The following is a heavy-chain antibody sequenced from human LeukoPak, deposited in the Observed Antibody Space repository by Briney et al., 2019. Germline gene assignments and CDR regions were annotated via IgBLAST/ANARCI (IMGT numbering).Heavy chain of an antibody. V-gene: IGHV4-59*01. D-gene: IGHD6-13*01. CDR1: AGSISSYY. CDR2: IDHTGST. Sequence: SQTLSLTCTVSAGSISSYYWSWIRQPPGNGREWIGYIDHTGSTNYNPSLNSRVTISRDTSKNHFSLELSSVTAADTAVYFCARGRVSSSSWHSTYYYYFYMDVWGKGTTVTVSS. CDR3: ARGRVSSSSWHSTYYYYFYMDV. J-gene: IGHJ6*03.